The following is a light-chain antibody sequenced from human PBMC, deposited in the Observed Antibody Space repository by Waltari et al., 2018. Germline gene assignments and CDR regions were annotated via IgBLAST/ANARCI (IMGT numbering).Light chain of an antibody. CDR2: DAS. J-gene: IGKJ1*01. CDR3: QRYVRLPVT. Sequence: ENLFTQSPGTLALSPGERATTSCRASQRVGSSLAWYQQKPGQAPRLLIYDASSRATGISEKFSGSGSGTDFSLTISRVEPEDFAVYFCQRYVRLPVTFGQGTKVEVK. V-gene: IGKV3-20*01. CDR1: QRVGSS.